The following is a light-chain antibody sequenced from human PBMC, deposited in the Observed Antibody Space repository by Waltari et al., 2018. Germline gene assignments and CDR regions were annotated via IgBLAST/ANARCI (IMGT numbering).Light chain of an antibody. CDR2: RNN. J-gene: IGLJ1*01. V-gene: IGLV1-47*01. CDR3: ASWDESHYV. Sequence: QSVLTQPPSASGTPGQTVTISCSGSNSNLATNYVCWYQQAPGTAPKLLIYRNNQRPSGVPDRFSGSKSGTSASLAISGLRSEDEGVYYCASWDESHYVFGSGTRVTVV. CDR1: NSNLATNY.